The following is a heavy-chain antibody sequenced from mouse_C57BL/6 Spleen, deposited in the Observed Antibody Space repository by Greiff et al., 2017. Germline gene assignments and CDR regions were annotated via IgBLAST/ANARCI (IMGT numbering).Heavy chain of an antibody. CDR3: DRGFLYGSSRYFDV. V-gene: IGHV2-2*01. D-gene: IGHD1-1*01. CDR2: IWSGGST. Sequence: VQLKQSGPGLVQPSQSLSITCTVSGFSLTSYGVHWVRQSPGKGLEWLGVIWSGGSTDYNAAFISRLGISKDNSKSQVFFKMNSLQADDTAIYYCDRGFLYGSSRYFDVWGTGTTVTVSS. J-gene: IGHJ1*03. CDR1: GFSLTSYG.